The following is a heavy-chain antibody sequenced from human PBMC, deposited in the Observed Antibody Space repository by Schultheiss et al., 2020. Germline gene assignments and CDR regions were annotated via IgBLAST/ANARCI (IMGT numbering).Heavy chain of an antibody. CDR1: GYSFTSYW. V-gene: IGHV5-51*01. D-gene: IGHD5-12*01. Sequence: GGSLRLSCKGSGYSFTSYWIGWVRQMPGKGLEWMGIIYPGDSDTRYNPSFQGQVTISADKSISTAFLQWSSLEASDTAMYFCATHLKATATFDYWGQGTLVTVSS. J-gene: IGHJ4*02. CDR3: ATHLKATATFDY. CDR2: IYPGDSDT.